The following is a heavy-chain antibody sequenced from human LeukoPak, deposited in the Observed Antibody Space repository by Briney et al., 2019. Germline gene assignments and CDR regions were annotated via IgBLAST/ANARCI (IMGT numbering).Heavy chain of an antibody. V-gene: IGHV1-8*01. CDR1: GYTFTSYD. CDR2: MNPNSGNT. Sequence: ASVKVSCKASGYTFTSYDIHWVRQATGQGLGWMGWMNPNSGNTGYAQKFQGTVTMTRNTSISTAYMELSSLRSEDTAVYYCARGRRSVRGVILAWFDPWGQGTLVTVSS. CDR3: ARGRRSVRGVILAWFDP. J-gene: IGHJ5*02. D-gene: IGHD3-10*01.